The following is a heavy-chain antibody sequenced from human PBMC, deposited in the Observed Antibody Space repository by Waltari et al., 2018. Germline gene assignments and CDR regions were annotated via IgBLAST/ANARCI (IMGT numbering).Heavy chain of an antibody. CDR2: ISSSSSYI. V-gene: IGHV3-21*01. D-gene: IGHD1-26*01. CDR3: ARVAPDLIVGATLFDY. Sequence: EVQLVESGGGLVKPGGSLRLSCAASGFTLSSYSMNWVRQAPGKGLEWVSSISSSSSYIYYADSVKGRFTISRDNAKNSLYLQMNSLRAEDTAVYYCARVAPDLIVGATLFDYWGQGTLVTVSS. CDR1: GFTLSSYS. J-gene: IGHJ4*02.